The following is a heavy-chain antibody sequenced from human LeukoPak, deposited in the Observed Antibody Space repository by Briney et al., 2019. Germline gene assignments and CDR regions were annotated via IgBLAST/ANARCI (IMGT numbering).Heavy chain of an antibody. CDR3: ARSDGIATAGPFDY. D-gene: IGHD6-13*01. J-gene: IGHJ4*02. CDR2: IYGGANT. V-gene: IGHV3-53*01. Sequence: GGSLRLSCAASGFTVSTNYMSWVRQAPGMGLEWVSVIYGGANTHYADSVKGRFTISRDSSKNTLYLQMNSLRAEDTAVYYCARSDGIATAGPFDYWGQGALVTVS. CDR1: GFTVSTNY.